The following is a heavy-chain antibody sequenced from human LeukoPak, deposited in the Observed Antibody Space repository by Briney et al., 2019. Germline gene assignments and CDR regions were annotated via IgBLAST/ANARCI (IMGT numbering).Heavy chain of an antibody. V-gene: IGHV1-69*06. J-gene: IGHJ4*02. CDR3: ATRDMVRGVILY. D-gene: IGHD3-10*01. CDR2: IIPIFGTA. CDR1: GGTFSSYA. Sequence: ASVKVSCKASGGTFSSYAISWVRQAPGQGLEWMGGIIPIFGTANYAQKFQGRVTMTEDTSTDTAYMELSSLRSEDTAVYYCATRDMVRGVILYWGQGTLVTVSS.